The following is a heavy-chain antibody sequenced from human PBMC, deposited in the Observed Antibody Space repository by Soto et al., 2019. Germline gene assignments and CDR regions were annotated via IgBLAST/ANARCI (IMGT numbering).Heavy chain of an antibody. Sequence: GASVKVSCKASGGTFSSYAISWVRQAPGQGLEWMGGIIPIFGTANYAQKFQGRVTITADESTSTAYMELSSLRSEDTAVYYCARGSELMDQLPPLSRPVKPYGMDVWGQGTAVTVSS. J-gene: IGHJ6*02. CDR3: ARGSELMDQLPPLSRPVKPYGMDV. V-gene: IGHV1-69*13. D-gene: IGHD2-2*01. CDR1: GGTFSSYA. CDR2: IIPIFGTA.